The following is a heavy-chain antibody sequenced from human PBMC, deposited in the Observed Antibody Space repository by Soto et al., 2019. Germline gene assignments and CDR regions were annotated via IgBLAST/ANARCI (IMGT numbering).Heavy chain of an antibody. Sequence: LRLSCAASGFTFSNYGMHWVRQAPGKGLEWVAVIWYDGSNEYYADSVKGRFTISRDNSKNTLYLQMNSLRAEDTAVYYCARDDIPGRAVAIYGMDVWGQGTTVTVSS. J-gene: IGHJ6*02. D-gene: IGHD6-19*01. CDR2: IWYDGSNE. V-gene: IGHV3-33*01. CDR1: GFTFSNYG. CDR3: ARDDIPGRAVAIYGMDV.